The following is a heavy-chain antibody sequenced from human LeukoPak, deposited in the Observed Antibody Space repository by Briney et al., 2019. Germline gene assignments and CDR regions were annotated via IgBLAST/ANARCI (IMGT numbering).Heavy chain of an antibody. CDR1: GFTVSSNY. D-gene: IGHD2-15*01. Sequence: GGSLRLSCAASGFTVSSNYMSWVRQAPGKGLEWVSVIYSGGSTYYADSVKGRFTISRHNSKNMLYLQMNSLRAEDTAVYYCARGSRYCSGGSCYYYYGMDVWGQGTTVTVS. CDR2: IYSGGST. J-gene: IGHJ6*02. V-gene: IGHV3-53*04. CDR3: ARGSRYCSGGSCYYYYGMDV.